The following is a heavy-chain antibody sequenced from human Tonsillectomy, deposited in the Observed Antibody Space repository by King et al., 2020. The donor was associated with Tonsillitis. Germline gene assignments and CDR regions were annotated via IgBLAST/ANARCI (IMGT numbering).Heavy chain of an antibody. CDR3: ASDSQPYCGGDCYSKFDY. CDR1: GFTFSSYS. J-gene: IGHJ4*02. Sequence: VQLVQSGGGLVQPGGSLRLSCAASGFTFSSYSMNWVRQAPGKGLEWVSYISSSSSTIYYADSVKGRFTISRDNAKNSLYLQMNSLRVEDTAVYYCASDSQPYCGGDCYSKFDYWGQGTLVTVSS. CDR2: ISSSSSTI. D-gene: IGHD2-21*01. V-gene: IGHV3-48*04.